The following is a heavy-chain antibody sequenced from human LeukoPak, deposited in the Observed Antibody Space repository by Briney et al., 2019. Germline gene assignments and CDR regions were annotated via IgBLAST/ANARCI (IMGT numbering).Heavy chain of an antibody. CDR1: GGSIRSYY. D-gene: IGHD4-23*01. V-gene: IGHV4-59*08. J-gene: IGHJ4*02. Sequence: SETLSLTCTVSGGSIRSYYWNWIRQPPGKGLEGSGYIYYSGSTNYNPSLKSRVTISVDTSKNQFPLNLSSVTAADTALYYCARGSGTTVLTAHPPFDYWGQGTLVTVSS. CDR2: IYYSGST. CDR3: ARGSGTTVLTAHPPFDY.